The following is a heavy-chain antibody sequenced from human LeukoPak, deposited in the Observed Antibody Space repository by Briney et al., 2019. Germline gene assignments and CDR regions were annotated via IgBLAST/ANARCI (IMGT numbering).Heavy chain of an antibody. Sequence: GGSLRLSCAASGFTFSSYWMSWVRQAPGKGLEWVANIKQDGSEKYYVDSVKGRFTISRDSAKNSLYLQMNSLRAEDTAVYYCARRMYYYDSSGYHTALWYFDYWGQGTLVTVSS. V-gene: IGHV3-7*01. CDR1: GFTFSSYW. CDR3: ARRMYYYDSSGYHTALWYFDY. J-gene: IGHJ4*02. D-gene: IGHD3-22*01. CDR2: IKQDGSEK.